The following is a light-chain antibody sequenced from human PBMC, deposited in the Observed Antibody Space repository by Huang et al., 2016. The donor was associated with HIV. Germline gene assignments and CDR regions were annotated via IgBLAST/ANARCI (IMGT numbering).Light chain of an antibody. CDR3: HQYNNWPQT. J-gene: IGKJ4*01. CDR2: GAS. V-gene: IGKV3-15*01. CDR1: QSISSD. Sequence: EVVMTQSPATLSVSPGERATLSCRASQSISSDLAWYQQKPGQAPRLLIYGASTRATGIPARFSGSGSGTEFTLTISSLQSEEFTVYYCHQYNNWPQTFGGGTKVEIK.